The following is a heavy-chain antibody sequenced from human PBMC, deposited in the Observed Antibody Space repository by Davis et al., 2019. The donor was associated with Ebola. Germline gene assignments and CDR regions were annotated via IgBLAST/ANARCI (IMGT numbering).Heavy chain of an antibody. V-gene: IGHV1-2*04. D-gene: IGHD3-3*01. CDR3: ARGGDFWSGYQYYMDV. CDR1: GYTFTGYY. CDR2: INPNSGGT. J-gene: IGHJ6*03. Sequence: ASVTVSCKASGYTFTGYYMHWVRQAPGQGLEWMGWINPNSGGTNYAQKFQGWVTMTRDTSISTAYMELSRLRSDDTAVYYCARGGDFWSGYQYYMDVWGKGTTVTVSS.